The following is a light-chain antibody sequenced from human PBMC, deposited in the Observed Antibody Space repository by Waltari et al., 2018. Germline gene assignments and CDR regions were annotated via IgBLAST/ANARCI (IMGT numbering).Light chain of an antibody. Sequence: EIVMTQSPATLSVSPGERATLSCRASQSVSGNLAWYQQKPGQAPRLLIYGASTRATGISARFSDSGSGTEFTLTISSLQSEDFAVYYCQQYHNWPPWTFGQGTKVEIK. CDR1: QSVSGN. J-gene: IGKJ1*01. CDR2: GAS. V-gene: IGKV3-15*01. CDR3: QQYHNWPPWT.